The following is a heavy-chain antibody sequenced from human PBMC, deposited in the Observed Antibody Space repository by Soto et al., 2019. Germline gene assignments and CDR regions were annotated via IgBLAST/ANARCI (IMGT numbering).Heavy chain of an antibody. V-gene: IGHV4-59*01. Sequence: SETLSLTCTVSGGSISSYYWSWIRQPPGKGLEWIGYIYYSGSTNYNPSLKSRVTISVDTSKNQFSLKLSSVTAADTAVYYCARDYYGSEFYGWFDPWGQGTLVTVSS. D-gene: IGHD3-10*01. J-gene: IGHJ5*02. CDR2: IYYSGST. CDR1: GGSISSYY. CDR3: ARDYYGSEFYGWFDP.